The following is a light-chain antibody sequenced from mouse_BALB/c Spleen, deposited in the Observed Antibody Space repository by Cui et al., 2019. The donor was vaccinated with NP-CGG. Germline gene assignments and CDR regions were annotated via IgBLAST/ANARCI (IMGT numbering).Light chain of an antibody. V-gene: IGLV1*01. CDR2: GTN. J-gene: IGLJ1*01. CDR3: ALWYSNHWV. CDR1: TGATTTSNY. Sequence: HAVVTQEYALTTSPGETVTLTCRSSTGATTTSNYANWVQEKPDHLFTGLIGGTNNRVPGVPARFSGSLIGDKAALTITGAQTEDEAIYFCALWYSNHWVFGGGTKVTVL.